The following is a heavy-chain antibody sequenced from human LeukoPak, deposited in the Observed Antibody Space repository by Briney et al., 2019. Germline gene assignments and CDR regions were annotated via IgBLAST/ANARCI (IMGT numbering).Heavy chain of an antibody. J-gene: IGHJ4*02. CDR3: ATESYYYDSSGHYTAGFDY. D-gene: IGHD3-22*01. CDR2: ISGSGGST. CDR1: GFTFSSYA. V-gene: IGHV3-23*01. Sequence: GGSLRLSCAASGFTFSSYAMSWVRQAPGKGLEGVSAISGSGGSTYYADSVKGRFTISRDNSKNTLYLQMNSLRAEDTAAYYCATESYYYDSSGHYTAGFDYWGQGTLVTVSS.